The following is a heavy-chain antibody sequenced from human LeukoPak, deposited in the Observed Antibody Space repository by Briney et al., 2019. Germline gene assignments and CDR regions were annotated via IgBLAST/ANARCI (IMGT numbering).Heavy chain of an antibody. CDR2: IYTSGST. J-gene: IGHJ5*02. D-gene: IGHD6-13*01. Sequence: SETLSLTCTVSGGSISSYSWSWIRQPAGKGLEWIGRIYTSGSTKYNPSLTSRVTMSVDTSKNQFSLKLRSVTAADTAVYYCARGVAAPGTGGLSWFDPWGQGTLVTVSS. V-gene: IGHV4-4*07. CDR1: GGSISSYS. CDR3: ARGVAAPGTGGLSWFDP.